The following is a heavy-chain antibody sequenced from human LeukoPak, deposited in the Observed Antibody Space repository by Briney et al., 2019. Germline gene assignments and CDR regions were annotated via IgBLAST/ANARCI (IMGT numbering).Heavy chain of an antibody. D-gene: IGHD6-19*01. J-gene: IGHJ6*03. CDR2: INPKSGGT. V-gene: IGHV1-2*02. CDR3: ARGAVAGTDYYYYYMDV. CDR1: GYTFSGYY. Sequence: GASVKVSCKASGYTFSGYYMHWVRQAPGQGLEWMGWINPKSGGTRYAQNFQGRVAMTRDTSITTAYMELSRLRSDDTAVYYCARGAVAGTDYYYYYMDVWGKGTTVTISS.